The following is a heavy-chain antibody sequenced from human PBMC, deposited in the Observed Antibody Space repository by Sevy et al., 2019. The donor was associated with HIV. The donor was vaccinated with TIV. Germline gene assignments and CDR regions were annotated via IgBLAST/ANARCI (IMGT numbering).Heavy chain of an antibody. Sequence: GGSLRLSCAASGFTVSSYSMNWVRQAPGKGLEWVTSISSSSRYIYYVDSVKGRFTVSRDNSKNSLYLQMNSLRAEDTAVYYCARDLSAHIDYYSMDVWGQGTTVTVSS. D-gene: IGHD1-26*01. CDR2: ISSSSRYI. V-gene: IGHV3-21*01. CDR1: GFTVSSYS. J-gene: IGHJ6*02. CDR3: ARDLSAHIDYYSMDV.